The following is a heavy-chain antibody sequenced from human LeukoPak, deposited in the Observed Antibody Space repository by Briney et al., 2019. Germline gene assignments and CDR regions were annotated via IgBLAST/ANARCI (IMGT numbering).Heavy chain of an antibody. CDR2: INPNSGGT. CDR1: GYTFTGYY. Sequence: ASVKGSCKASGYTFTGYYMHWVRQAPGRGLEWMGWINPNSGGTNYAQKCQGRVTMTRDTSISTAYMELSRLRSDDTAVYYCARDCSSTSYYYYGMDVWGQGTTVTVSS. CDR3: ARDCSSTSYYYYGMDV. V-gene: IGHV1-2*02. J-gene: IGHJ6*02. D-gene: IGHD2-2*01.